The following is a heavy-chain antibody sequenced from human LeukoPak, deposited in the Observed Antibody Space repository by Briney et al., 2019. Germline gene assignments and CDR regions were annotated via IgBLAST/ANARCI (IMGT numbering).Heavy chain of an antibody. CDR2: IYASGST. CDR1: GGSFSGYY. V-gene: IGHV4-59*10. CDR3: ARKALPGNWFDP. Sequence: SETQSLTCAVYGGSFSGYYWSWIRQPAGKGLEWIGRIYASGSTNYNPSLKSRVTMSLGTSKNQFSLNLSSVTAADTAVYYCARKALPGNWFDPWGQGTLVTVSS. J-gene: IGHJ5*02.